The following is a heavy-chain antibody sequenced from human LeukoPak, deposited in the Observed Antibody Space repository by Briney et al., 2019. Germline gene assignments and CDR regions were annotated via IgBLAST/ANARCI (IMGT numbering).Heavy chain of an antibody. D-gene: IGHD3-3*01. V-gene: IGHV4-34*01. Sequence: SATLSSTCAVYGGSFSGYYGSWIRQPPGKGVEWSGEINHSGRTNYNPSLTSRVTISVDTSKNQFSLKLSSVTAADTAVYYCARFRRITSCGVVIKVDAFDVWGQGTMVTVSS. CDR3: ARFRRITSCGVVIKVDAFDV. J-gene: IGHJ3*01. CDR2: INHSGRT. CDR1: GGSFSGYY.